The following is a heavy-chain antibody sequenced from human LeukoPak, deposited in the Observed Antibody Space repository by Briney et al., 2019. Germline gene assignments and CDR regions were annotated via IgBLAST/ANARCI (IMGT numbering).Heavy chain of an antibody. V-gene: IGHV4-34*01. Sequence: SETLSLTCAVYGGSFSGYFWSWIRQPPGKGQEWLGEINHSGSTNYNPSLKSRVTISVDTSKNQFSLKLTSVTAADTAVYYCARERYRYDILTGYYHDAYDIWGHGTMVIVSS. CDR2: INHSGST. J-gene: IGHJ3*02. CDR1: GGSFSGYF. D-gene: IGHD3-9*01. CDR3: ARERYRYDILTGYYHDAYDI.